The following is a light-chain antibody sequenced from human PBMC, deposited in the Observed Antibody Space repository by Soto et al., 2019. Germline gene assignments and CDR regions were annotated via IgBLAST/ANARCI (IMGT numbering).Light chain of an antibody. CDR3: QQYAKAPIT. Sequence: EIVLTQSPGTLSLSPGERDTLSCRASESVGKNYLAWYQQSDGQAPRLLIYGASSRATGTSDRFSGSGSGTDFTLTISRLEPEDFAVYYCQQYAKAPITFGQGTRLEIK. CDR2: GAS. CDR1: ESVGKNY. J-gene: IGKJ5*01. V-gene: IGKV3-20*01.